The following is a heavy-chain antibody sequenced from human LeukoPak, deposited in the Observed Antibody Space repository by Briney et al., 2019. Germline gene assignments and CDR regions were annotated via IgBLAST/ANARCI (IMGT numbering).Heavy chain of an antibody. CDR1: GGSISSGDYY. V-gene: IGHV4-30-4*01. J-gene: IGHJ5*02. CDR2: MYYSGST. CDR3: ARLYYYDSRIDP. D-gene: IGHD3-22*01. Sequence: SETLSLTCTVSGGSISSGDYYWSWIRQPPGKGLEWIAYMYYSGSTYYNPSLKSRVTMSADTSKNQLSLKLSSVTAADTAVYYCARLYYYDSRIDPWGQGILVTVSS.